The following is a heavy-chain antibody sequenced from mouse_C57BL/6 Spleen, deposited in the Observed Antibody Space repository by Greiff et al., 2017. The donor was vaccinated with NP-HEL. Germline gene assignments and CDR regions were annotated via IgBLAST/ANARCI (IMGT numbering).Heavy chain of an antibody. CDR2: IYPGGGYT. D-gene: IGHD2-13*01. CDR3: ARSDSYAMDY. CDR1: GYTFTNYW. V-gene: IGHV1-63*01. J-gene: IGHJ4*01. Sequence: QVQLQQSGAELVRPGTSVKMSCKASGYTFTNYWIGWAKQRPGHGLEWIGDIYPGGGYTNYNEKFKGKATLTADKSSSTAYMQFSSLTSEDFAIYYCARSDSYAMDYWGQGTSVTVSS.